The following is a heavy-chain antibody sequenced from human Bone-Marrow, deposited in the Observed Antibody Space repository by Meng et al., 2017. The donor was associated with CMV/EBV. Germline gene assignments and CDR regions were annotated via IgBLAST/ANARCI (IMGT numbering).Heavy chain of an antibody. V-gene: IGHV1-69*05. CDR2: IIPIFGTA. CDR1: GGTFSIYA. D-gene: IGHD2-2*01. Sequence: SVNVSCKASGGTFSIYAISWGRQAPGQGLEWMGGIIPIFGTANYAQKFQGRVTITTDESTSTAYMELCSLGSEDTAVYYCARDRHCSSTSCSMIDAFDIWGQGTMVTASS. CDR3: ARDRHCSSTSCSMIDAFDI. J-gene: IGHJ3*02.